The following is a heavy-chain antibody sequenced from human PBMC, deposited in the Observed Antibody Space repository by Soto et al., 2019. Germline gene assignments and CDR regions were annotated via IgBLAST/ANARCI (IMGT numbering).Heavy chain of an antibody. V-gene: IGHV1-2*02. CDR1: GYTFTAYY. Sequence: ASVKVSCKASGYTFTAYYMHWVRQAPGQGLEWMGWIDPNSGGTSYAQKFQGRVTMTRDTSISTAYMELRSLYSDDTAVYYCAREEGGPDSSGYGFNTWGQGTMVTVSS. CDR2: IDPNSGGT. D-gene: IGHD3-22*01. J-gene: IGHJ3*02. CDR3: AREEGGPDSSGYGFNT.